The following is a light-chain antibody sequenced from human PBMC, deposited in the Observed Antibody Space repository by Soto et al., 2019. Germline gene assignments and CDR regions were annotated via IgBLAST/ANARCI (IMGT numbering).Light chain of an antibody. CDR2: GNS. Sequence: QSVLTQPPSVSGAPGQRVTIACTGSSSNIGAGYDVHWYQQLPGTAPKLLIYGNSNRPSGVPDRFSGSKSGTSASLAITGRQAEDEADYYCQSYDSSRRGALVFGGGTKLTVL. J-gene: IGLJ2*01. CDR1: SSNIGAGYD. CDR3: QSYDSSRRGALV. V-gene: IGLV1-40*01.